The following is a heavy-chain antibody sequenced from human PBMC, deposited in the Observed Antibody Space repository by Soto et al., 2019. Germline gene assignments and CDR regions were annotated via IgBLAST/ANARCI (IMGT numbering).Heavy chain of an antibody. CDR1: GFSLSSTRMA. Sequence: QITLKESGPTLVKPTQPLTLTCTFSGFSLSSTRMAVGWIRQPPGKALEWLALIYWDDDKRYSPFLKSRLTITKDTSKHPVVLTMSDMDPVDTARYYCAHIVVAGLGYYFDYWGQGTLVTVSS. J-gene: IGHJ4*02. D-gene: IGHD6-19*01. V-gene: IGHV2-5*02. CDR2: IYWDDDK. CDR3: AHIVVAGLGYYFDY.